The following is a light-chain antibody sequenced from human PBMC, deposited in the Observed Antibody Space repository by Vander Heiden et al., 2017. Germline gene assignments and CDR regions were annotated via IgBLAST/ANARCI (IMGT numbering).Light chain of an antibody. J-gene: IGKJ4*01. CDR2: DAS. CDR1: RGITSA. Sequence: AIQLTQSPSSLSASVGDRVTITCRASRGITSAIAWYQQTPGKPPRLLIYDASSLASGVPSRFSGSGSGTDFTLTISSLQPEDFATYYCQQFNSYPPLTFGGGTKVEIK. V-gene: IGKV1-13*02. CDR3: QQFNSYPPLT.